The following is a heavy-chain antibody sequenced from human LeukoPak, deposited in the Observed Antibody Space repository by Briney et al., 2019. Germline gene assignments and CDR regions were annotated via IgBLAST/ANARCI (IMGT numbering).Heavy chain of an antibody. CDR1: GGSISSGDYY. CDR2: IYYSGST. Sequence: SETLSLTCTVSGGSISSGDYYWSWIRQPPGKGLEWIGYIYYSGSTYYNPSLKSRVTISVDTSKTQFSLKLSSVTAADTAVYYCARELPPPDSSAFDIWGQGTMVTVSS. D-gene: IGHD1-14*01. J-gene: IGHJ3*02. V-gene: IGHV4-30-4*01. CDR3: ARELPPPDSSAFDI.